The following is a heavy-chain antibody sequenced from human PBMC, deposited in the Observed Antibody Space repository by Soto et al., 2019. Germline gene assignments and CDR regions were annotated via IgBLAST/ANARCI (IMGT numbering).Heavy chain of an antibody. CDR3: ARDSPPVDY. CDR1: GYTFSSYY. CDR2: INPSGGYT. V-gene: IGHV1-46*01. J-gene: IGHJ4*02. Sequence: ASVKVSCKASGYTFSSYYMNWVRQAPGQGLEWLGIINPSGGYTTYAQRFLGRVTMTSDTSTSTAYMELRSLRSDDTAVYYCARDSPPVDYWGQGTLVTVSS.